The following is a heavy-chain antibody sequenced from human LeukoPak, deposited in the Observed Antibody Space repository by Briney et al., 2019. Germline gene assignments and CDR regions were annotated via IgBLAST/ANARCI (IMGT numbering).Heavy chain of an antibody. CDR1: GYSFTTYW. CDR2: IYPGDSDT. J-gene: IGHJ5*02. Sequence: PGGSLRLSCKGSGYSFTTYWIGWVRQMPGKGLDWMGIIYPGDSDTRYSPSFQGQVTISADKSITTAYLQWSSLKASDTAMYYCARLYCGDDCYPGGFGNWGQGTLVTVFS. D-gene: IGHD2-21*02. CDR3: ARLYCGDDCYPGGFGN. V-gene: IGHV5-51*01.